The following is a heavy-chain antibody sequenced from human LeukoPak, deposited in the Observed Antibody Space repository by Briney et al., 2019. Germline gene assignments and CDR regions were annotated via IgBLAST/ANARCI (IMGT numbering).Heavy chain of an antibody. J-gene: IGHJ3*02. V-gene: IGHV3-21*01. D-gene: IGHD1-14*01. Sequence: GGSLRLSCAASGFTFSSYSMNWVRQAPGKGLEWVSSISSSSSYIYYADSVKGRFTISRDNAKNSLYLQMNSLSAEHTAVYYCARTGAMDAFDIWGQGTMVTVSS. CDR1: GFTFSSYS. CDR2: ISSSSSYI. CDR3: ARTGAMDAFDI.